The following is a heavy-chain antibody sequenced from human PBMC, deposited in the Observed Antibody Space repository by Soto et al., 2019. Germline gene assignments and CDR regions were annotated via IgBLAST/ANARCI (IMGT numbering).Heavy chain of an antibody. V-gene: IGHV4-34*01. CDR1: GGSFSGYY. Sequence: LSLTCAVYGGSFSGYYWSWIRQPPGKGLEWIGEINHSGSTNYNPSLKSRVTISVDTSKNQFSLKLSSVTAADTAVYYCARAGYSSSNGMDVWGHGTTVTVSS. D-gene: IGHD6-13*01. CDR3: ARAGYSSSNGMDV. J-gene: IGHJ6*02. CDR2: INHSGST.